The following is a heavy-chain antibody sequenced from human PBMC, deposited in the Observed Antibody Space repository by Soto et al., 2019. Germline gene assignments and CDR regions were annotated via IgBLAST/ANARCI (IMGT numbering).Heavy chain of an antibody. CDR3: ARAVAVAADFGY. D-gene: IGHD6-19*01. Sequence: ASVKVSCKASGYTFTGYAMHWVRQAPGQRLEWMGWINAVNGNTKYSQKFQGRVTITRDTSASTAYMELSSLRFEDTAVYYCARAVAVAADFGYWGQGALVTVSS. V-gene: IGHV1-3*01. J-gene: IGHJ4*02. CDR1: GYTFTGYA. CDR2: INAVNGNT.